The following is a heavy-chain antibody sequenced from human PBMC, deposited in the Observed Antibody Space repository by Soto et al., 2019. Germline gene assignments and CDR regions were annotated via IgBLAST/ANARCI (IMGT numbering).Heavy chain of an antibody. J-gene: IGHJ6*02. D-gene: IGHD3-22*01. Sequence: GGSLRLSCAASGFTVSSNYMSWVPQAPGKGLEWVSVIYSGGSTYYADSEKGRFTISRDNAKNSLYQQMNSLRNQDKAENYYARFYYDSSGYLPSPYYYYYGMDVWGQGT. V-gene: IGHV3-66*01. CDR3: ARFYYDSSGYLPSPYYYYYGMDV. CDR2: IYSGGST. CDR1: GFTVSSNY.